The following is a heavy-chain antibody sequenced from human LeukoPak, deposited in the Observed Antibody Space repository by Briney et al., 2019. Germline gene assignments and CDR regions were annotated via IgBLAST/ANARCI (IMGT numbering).Heavy chain of an antibody. CDR1: GFTFSSYA. Sequence: GGSLRLSCAASGFTFSSYAMHWVRQAPGKGLEWVAVISYNGSNKYYADSVKGRFTISRDNAKNTLYLQMNSLRAEGTAVYYCARVGATNGALDYWGQGTLVTVSS. V-gene: IGHV3-30-3*01. D-gene: IGHD1-26*01. CDR3: ARVGATNGALDY. CDR2: ISYNGSNK. J-gene: IGHJ4*02.